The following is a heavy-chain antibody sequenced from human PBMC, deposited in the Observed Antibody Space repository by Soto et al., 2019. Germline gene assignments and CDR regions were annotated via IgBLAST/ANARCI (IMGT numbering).Heavy chain of an antibody. V-gene: IGHV4-39*07. Sequence: SETLSLTCTVSGGSISSSSYYWGWIRQPPGKGLEWIGSIYYSGSTYYNPSLKSRVTISVDTSKNQFSLKLSSVTAADTAVYYCARVGGYGMDVGGQGTTVTVSS. CDR1: GGSISSSSYY. J-gene: IGHJ6*02. CDR2: IYYSGST. CDR3: ARVGGYGMDV. D-gene: IGHD3-10*01.